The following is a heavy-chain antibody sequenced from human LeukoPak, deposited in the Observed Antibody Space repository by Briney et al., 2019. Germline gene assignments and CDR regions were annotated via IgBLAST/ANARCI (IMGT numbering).Heavy chain of an antibody. D-gene: IGHD3-22*01. CDR3: ARQHYYYDSSGYYFPFDY. V-gene: IGHV5-51*01. J-gene: IGHJ4*02. CDR1: GYSFTSYW. CDR2: ICPGDSDT. Sequence: GESLKISCKGSGYSFTSYWIGWVRQMPGKGLEWMGIICPGDSDTRYSPSFQGQVTISADKSISTAYLQWSSLKASDTAMYYCARQHYYYDSSGYYFPFDYWGQGTLVTVSS.